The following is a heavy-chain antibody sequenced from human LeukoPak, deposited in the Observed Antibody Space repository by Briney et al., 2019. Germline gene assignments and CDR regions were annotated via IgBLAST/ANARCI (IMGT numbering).Heavy chain of an antibody. CDR3: AKTMVRGVNYYYYGMDV. J-gene: IGHJ6*02. Sequence: PGRSLRLSCAASGFTFSSYGMHWVRQAPGKGLEWVAVISYDGSNKYYADSVKGRFTISRDNSKNTLYLQMNSLRAEDTAVYYCAKTMVRGVNYYYYGMDVWGQGTTVTVSS. D-gene: IGHD3-10*01. V-gene: IGHV3-30*18. CDR2: ISYDGSNK. CDR1: GFTFSSYG.